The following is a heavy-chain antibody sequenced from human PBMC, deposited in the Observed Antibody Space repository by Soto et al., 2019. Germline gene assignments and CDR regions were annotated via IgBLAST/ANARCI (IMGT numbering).Heavy chain of an antibody. J-gene: IGHJ4*02. D-gene: IGHD2-15*01. CDR1: GYTFTGYC. Sequence: ASVKVSCKASGYTFTGYCMHWVRQAPGQGLEWMGWINPSSGGTNYAQKFQGRVTMTRDTPISTAYMELSRLRSDDTAVYYCARVTTVVVVAALDYWGQGTLVTVSS. V-gene: IGHV1-2*02. CDR2: INPSSGGT. CDR3: ARVTTVVVVAALDY.